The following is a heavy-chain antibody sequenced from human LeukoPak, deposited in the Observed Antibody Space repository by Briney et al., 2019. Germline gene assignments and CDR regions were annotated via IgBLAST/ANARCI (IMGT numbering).Heavy chain of an antibody. Sequence: PSQTLSLTCVVSGDSVSSKNGAWNWIRQSPSRGLEWLGRTYYRSKWYNDYAESMEGRMTISQDTSKSQYSLHLNSVTPDDTAVYYCARDFGTTGWHTFDYWGQGTLVTVSS. CDR2: TYYRSKWYN. CDR1: GDSVSSKNGA. J-gene: IGHJ4*02. V-gene: IGHV6-1*01. CDR3: ARDFGTTGWHTFDY. D-gene: IGHD6-19*01.